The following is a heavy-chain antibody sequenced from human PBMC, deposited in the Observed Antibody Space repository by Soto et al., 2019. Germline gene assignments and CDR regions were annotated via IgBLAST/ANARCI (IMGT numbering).Heavy chain of an antibody. CDR2: IYHSGST. D-gene: IGHD6-19*01. Sequence: SETLSLTCAVSGGSISSGGYSGSWIPKPPGKGLEWIGYIYHSGSTYYNPSLNSRVTISVDRSKNQFSLKLSSVTAAGTAVYYCARAGAVAGPSYNWFDPWGQGTLVTSPQ. CDR1: GGSISSGGYS. J-gene: IGHJ5*02. CDR3: ARAGAVAGPSYNWFDP. V-gene: IGHV4-30-2*01.